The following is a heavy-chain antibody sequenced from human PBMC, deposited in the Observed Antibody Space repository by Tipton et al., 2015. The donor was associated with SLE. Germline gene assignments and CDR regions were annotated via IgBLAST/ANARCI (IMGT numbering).Heavy chain of an antibody. CDR3: ARDGRGDYPKGVMDV. D-gene: IGHD4-17*01. V-gene: IGHV3-21*01. CDR2: ISSTSSYT. J-gene: IGHJ6*04. CDR1: GFTFDNYS. Sequence: SLRLSCAASGFTFDNYSMTWFRQAPGKGLEWVSFISSTSSYTFYADSVKGRFTISRDNAKNSLFLQMNSLRAEDTAVYYCARDGRGDYPKGVMDVWGKGTTVTGSS.